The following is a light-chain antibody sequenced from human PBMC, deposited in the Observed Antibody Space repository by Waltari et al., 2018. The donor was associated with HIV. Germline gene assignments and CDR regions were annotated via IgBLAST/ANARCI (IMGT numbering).Light chain of an antibody. V-gene: IGLV1-40*01. CDR2: GDN. J-gene: IGLJ2*01. CDR3: QSYDSSLSGSVV. CDR1: SSNIGAGYD. Sequence: QSVLTQPPSVSGAPGQRVTISCTGSSSNIGAGYDVHWYRQLPGTAPKLLICGDNNRPSGVPDRFPGPKSGTSASLAITGLQAEDEANYYCQSYDSSLSGSVVFGGGTKLTVL.